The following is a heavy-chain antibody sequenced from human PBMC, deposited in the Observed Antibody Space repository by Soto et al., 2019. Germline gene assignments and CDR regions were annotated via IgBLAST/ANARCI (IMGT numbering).Heavy chain of an antibody. J-gene: IGHJ4*02. CDR1: GGSFTSNNW. V-gene: IGHV4-4*02. CDR2: IYRTGST. CDR3: ASRDPGTSVDY. Sequence: PSETLSLTCAVSGGSFTSNNWWTWVRQPPGQGLEWIGEIYRTGSTNYNPSLKSRVTISLDKSENQFSLKVTSLTASDTAVYYCASRDPGTSVDYWGQGTLVTVSS. D-gene: IGHD1-7*01.